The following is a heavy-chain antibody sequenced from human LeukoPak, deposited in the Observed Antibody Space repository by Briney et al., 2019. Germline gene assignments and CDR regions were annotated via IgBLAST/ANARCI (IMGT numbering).Heavy chain of an antibody. J-gene: IGHJ6*04. D-gene: IGHD3-10*01. Sequence: GGSLRLSCAASGFTFSSYEMNWVRQAPGKGLERVSYISSSGSTIYYADSVKGRFTISRDNAKNSLYLQMNSLRAEDTAVYYCARVDYYGSGSPSGMDVWGKGTTVTVSS. CDR3: ARVDYYGSGSPSGMDV. CDR1: GFTFSSYE. V-gene: IGHV3-48*03. CDR2: ISSSGSTI.